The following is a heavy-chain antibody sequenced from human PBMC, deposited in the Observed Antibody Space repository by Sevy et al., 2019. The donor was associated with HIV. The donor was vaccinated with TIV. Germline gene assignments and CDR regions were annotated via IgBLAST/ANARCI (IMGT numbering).Heavy chain of an antibody. D-gene: IGHD6-19*01. CDR2: ISYDGSNK. J-gene: IGHJ6*02. CDR3: AKDEGEQWPQYSSLGMDV. Sequence: GSLRLSCAASGFTFSSYGMHWVRQAPGKGLEWVAVISYDGSNKYYADSVKGRFTISRDNSKNTLYLQMNSLRAEDTAVYYCAKDEGEQWPQYSSLGMDVWGQGTTVTVSS. CDR1: GFTFSSYG. V-gene: IGHV3-30*18.